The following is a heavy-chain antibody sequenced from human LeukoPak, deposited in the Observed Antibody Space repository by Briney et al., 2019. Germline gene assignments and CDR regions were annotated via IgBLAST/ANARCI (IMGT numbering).Heavy chain of an antibody. V-gene: IGHV1-2*02. Sequence: ASAKVSWKASGYTFSGYYRHWVRQDPGQGLEWMGWINPNSGGTNYAQKFQGRVTMTRDTSISTAYMELSRLRSDDTAVYYCARVEYYYDSSGYPYYYGMDVWGQGTTVTVSS. CDR2: INPNSGGT. CDR1: GYTFSGYY. CDR3: ARVEYYYDSSGYPYYYGMDV. J-gene: IGHJ6*02. D-gene: IGHD3-22*01.